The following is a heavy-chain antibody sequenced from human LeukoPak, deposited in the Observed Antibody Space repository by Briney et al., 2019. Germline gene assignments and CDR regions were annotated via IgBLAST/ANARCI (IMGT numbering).Heavy chain of an antibody. CDR2: IYYSGST. CDR3: ARRRQYQLLGFDP. J-gene: IGHJ5*02. Sequence: GGYYWSXIRQHPGKGLEWIGYIYYSGSTYYNPSLKSRVTISVDTSKKQFSLKLSSVTAADTAVYYCARRRQYQLLGFDPWGQGTLVTVSS. D-gene: IGHD2-2*01. CDR1: GGYY. V-gene: IGHV4-31*02.